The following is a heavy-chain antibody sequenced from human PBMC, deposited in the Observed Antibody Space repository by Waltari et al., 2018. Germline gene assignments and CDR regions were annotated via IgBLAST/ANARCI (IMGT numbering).Heavy chain of an antibody. J-gene: IGHJ4*02. CDR2: ISSSSSTI. CDR3: ASWFLRAVATIDFFDY. D-gene: IGHD5-12*01. CDR1: GFTFSSYS. Sequence: EVQLVESGGGLVQPGGSLRLSCAASGFTFSSYSMNWVRQAPGKGLEWVSYISSSSSTIYYADSVKGRFTISRDNAKNSLYLQMNSLRAEDTAVYYCASWFLRAVATIDFFDYWGQGTLVTVSS. V-gene: IGHV3-48*04.